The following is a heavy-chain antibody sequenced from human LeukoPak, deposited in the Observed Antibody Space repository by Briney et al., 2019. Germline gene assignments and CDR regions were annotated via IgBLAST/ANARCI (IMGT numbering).Heavy chain of an antibody. D-gene: IGHD6-6*01. CDR3: ASSLYGYSSSSRGPYYYYHMDV. CDR2: IYYSGRT. Sequence: SETLSLTSTVSGGSISSSNYYWGWIRQPPGKGLEWIATIYYSGRTYYNPSLNSRVTMSVDTSKNQFSLKLSSLTAADTAVYYCASSLYGYSSSSRGPYYYYHMDVWGKGTTVTVS. J-gene: IGHJ6*03. V-gene: IGHV4-39*01. CDR1: GGSISSSNYY.